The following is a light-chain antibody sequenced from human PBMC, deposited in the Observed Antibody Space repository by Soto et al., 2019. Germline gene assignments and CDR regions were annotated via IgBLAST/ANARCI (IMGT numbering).Light chain of an antibody. CDR3: QQYGSSPLLT. CDR1: QSVSSSY. CDR2: GAS. Sequence: EIVLTQSPGTLSLSPGERATLSCRASQSVSSSYLAWYQQKPGQAPRLLIYGASSRATGIPDRFSGSGSGTXXXXXXXXXEPEDFAXXYCQQYGSSPLLTFGGGTKVEIK. J-gene: IGKJ4*01. V-gene: IGKV3-20*01.